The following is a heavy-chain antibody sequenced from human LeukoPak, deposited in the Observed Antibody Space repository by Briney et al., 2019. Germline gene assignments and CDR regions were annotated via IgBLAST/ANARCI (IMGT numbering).Heavy chain of an antibody. CDR2: ISAYNGNT. J-gene: IGHJ4*02. CDR1: GYTFTSYG. V-gene: IGHV1-18*01. D-gene: IGHD3-3*01. CDR3: ARGRPMWRYDFWSGTPGRDGYIPFDY. Sequence: ASVKVSCKASGYTFTSYGISWVRQAPGQGLEWMGWISAYNGNTNYAQKLQGRVTMTTDTSTSTAYMELRSLRSDDTAVYYCARGRPMWRYDFWSGTPGRDGYIPFDYWGQGTLVTVSS.